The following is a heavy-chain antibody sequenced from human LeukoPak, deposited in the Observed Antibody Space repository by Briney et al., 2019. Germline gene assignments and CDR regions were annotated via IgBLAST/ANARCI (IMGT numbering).Heavy chain of an antibody. Sequence: GASEKVSCKASGYICSNFHINWVRQAGGQWLEWIGWVSPKTGDRGYALKFQGRVTMTSDTSETTVYMEARSLTSEDTAVYYCARTPPKVDIDTWGQGTMVTVSS. CDR2: VSPKTGDR. CDR1: GYICSNFH. D-gene: IGHD2-15*01. V-gene: IGHV1-8*01. CDR3: ARTPPKVDIDT. J-gene: IGHJ5*02.